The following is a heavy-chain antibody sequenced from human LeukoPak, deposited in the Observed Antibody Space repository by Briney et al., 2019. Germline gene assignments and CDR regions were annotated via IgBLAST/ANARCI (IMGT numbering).Heavy chain of an antibody. V-gene: IGHV1-8*01. D-gene: IGHD3-10*01. CDR2: MNPNSGNT. CDR1: GYTFTSYD. J-gene: IGHJ4*02. Sequence: GASVKVSCKASGYTFTSYDINWVRQATGQGLEWMGWMNPNSGNTGYAQKFQGRVTMTRNTSISTAYMELSSLRSEDTAVYCCARGIYGSGSYYNGLDYWGQGTLVTVSS. CDR3: ARGIYGSGSYYNGLDY.